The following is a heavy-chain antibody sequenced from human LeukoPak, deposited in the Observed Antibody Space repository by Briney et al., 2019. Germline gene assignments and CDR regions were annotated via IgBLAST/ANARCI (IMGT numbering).Heavy chain of an antibody. Sequence: GRSLRLSCAASGFTFSSYAMHWVRQAPGKGLEWVAVISYEGSNRYYTDSVKGRFTISRDDSKNTLYLQMNSLRAEDTAVYYCAKASGLSSGYYNYWGQGTLVTVSS. D-gene: IGHD3-22*01. CDR2: ISYEGSNR. J-gene: IGHJ4*02. CDR3: AKASGLSSGYYNY. V-gene: IGHV3-30-3*01. CDR1: GFTFSSYA.